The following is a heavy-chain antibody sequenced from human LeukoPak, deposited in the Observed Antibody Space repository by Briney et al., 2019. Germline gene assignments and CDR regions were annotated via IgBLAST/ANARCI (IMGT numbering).Heavy chain of an antibody. CDR3: ARGAAGYSYG. CDR1: GGSISSYY. V-gene: IGHV4-59*01. CDR2: IYYRGST. Sequence: PSETLSLTCTVSGGSISSYYWSWIGQHPAKGVEWVGQIYYRGSTNYKPPLKSRVTISIDTPKNQSSLRLSSVTAADTAVYYCARGAAGYSYGWGQGILVTVSS. J-gene: IGHJ4*02. D-gene: IGHD5-18*01.